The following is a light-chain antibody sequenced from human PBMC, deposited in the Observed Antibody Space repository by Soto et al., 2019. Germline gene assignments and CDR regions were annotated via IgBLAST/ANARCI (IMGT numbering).Light chain of an antibody. J-gene: IGKJ1*01. CDR2: DAS. CDR1: QSVSSY. Sequence: EIVLTQSPATLSLSPGERATLSCRASQSVSSYLAWYQQKPGQAPRLLIYDASNRAPGIPARFSGSGSGTDFTLTISSLEPEDFAVYYCQQRSNWPTTFGQGTKV. CDR3: QQRSNWPTT. V-gene: IGKV3-11*01.